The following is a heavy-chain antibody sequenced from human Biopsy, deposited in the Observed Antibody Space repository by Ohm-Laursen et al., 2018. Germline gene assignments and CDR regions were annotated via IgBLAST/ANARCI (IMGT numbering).Heavy chain of an antibody. V-gene: IGHV4-4*07. CDR1: GDSINNYY. CDR3: VRSNYHYYAMDV. Sequence: SDTLSLTCTVSGDSINNYYWSWIRQPAGKGLEWIGRIYTSGSTNYNPSLNSRVTIAVDTSKNQFSLRLTSVTAADTAVYYCVRSNYHYYAMDVWGQGTTVTVSS. J-gene: IGHJ6*02. CDR2: IYTSGST.